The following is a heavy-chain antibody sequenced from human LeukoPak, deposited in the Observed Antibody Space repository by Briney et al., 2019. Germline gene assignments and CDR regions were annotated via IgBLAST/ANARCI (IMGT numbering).Heavy chain of an antibody. CDR1: GGSFSGYY. CDR2: INHSGST. CDR3: AREDYYYYGMDV. Sequence: SETLSLTCAVYGGSFSGYYWSWIRQPPGKGLEWIGEINHSGSTNYNPSLKSRVTISVDTSKNQFSLKLSSVTAADTAVYYCAREDYYYYGMDVWGQGTTVTVSS. J-gene: IGHJ6*02. V-gene: IGHV4-34*01.